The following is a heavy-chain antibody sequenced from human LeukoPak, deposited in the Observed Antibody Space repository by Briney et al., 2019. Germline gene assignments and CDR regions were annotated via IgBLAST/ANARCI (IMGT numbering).Heavy chain of an antibody. J-gene: IGHJ6*03. V-gene: IGHV4-59*12. CDR2: IYYSGST. D-gene: IGHD4-23*01. CDR3: ARDYSGLHYYMDV. CDR1: GGSISSYY. Sequence: PSETLSLTCTVSGGSISSYYWSWIRQPPGKGLEWIGYIYYSGSTNYNPSLKSRVTISVDTSKNQFSLKLSSVTAADAAVYYCARDYSGLHYYMDVWGKGATVTVSS.